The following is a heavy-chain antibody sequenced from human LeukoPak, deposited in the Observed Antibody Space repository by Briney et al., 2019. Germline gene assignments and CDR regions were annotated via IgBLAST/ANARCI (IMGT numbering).Heavy chain of an antibody. V-gene: IGHV3-48*02. D-gene: IGHD6-19*01. CDR3: ARGLVKYDSGWFFDY. Sequence: GGSLRLSCAASGFTFSDYNMNWVRQAPGKGLEWVSYISSRSTTIHYADSVRGRFTISRDNAKNPLYLQMYSLRDEDTALYYCARGLVKYDSGWFFDYWGQGALVTVSA. CDR1: GFTFSDYN. CDR2: ISSRSTTI. J-gene: IGHJ4*02.